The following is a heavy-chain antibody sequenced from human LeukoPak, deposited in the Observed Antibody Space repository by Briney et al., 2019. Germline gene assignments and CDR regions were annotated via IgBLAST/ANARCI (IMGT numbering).Heavy chain of an antibody. CDR1: GFTFSTYW. V-gene: IGHV3-9*01. CDR2: ISWNSGSI. D-gene: IGHD3-16*01. Sequence: GGSLRLSCAASGFTFSTYWMHWVRQAPGKGLEWVSGISWNSGSIGYADSVKGRFTISRDNAKNSLYLQMNSLRAEDTALYYCAKDILPGYPGGDYGMDVWGQGTTVTVSS. CDR3: AKDILPGYPGGDYGMDV. J-gene: IGHJ6*02.